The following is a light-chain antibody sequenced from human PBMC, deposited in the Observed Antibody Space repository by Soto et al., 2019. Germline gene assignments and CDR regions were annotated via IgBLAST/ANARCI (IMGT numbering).Light chain of an antibody. CDR3: QQLNSYPPD. J-gene: IGKJ5*01. Sequence: DIQMTQSNSTLSASLGDRVTITFRASQSISSWLAWYQQKPGKAPKLLIYAASTLQSGVPSRFSGSGSGTEFTLTISSLQPEDFATYYCQQLNSYPPDFGQGTRLEI. CDR2: AAS. V-gene: IGKV1-9*01. CDR1: QSISSW.